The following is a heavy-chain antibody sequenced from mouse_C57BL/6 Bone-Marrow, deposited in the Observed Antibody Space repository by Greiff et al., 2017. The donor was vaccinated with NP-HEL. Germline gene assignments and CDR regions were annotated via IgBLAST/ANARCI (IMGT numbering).Heavy chain of an antibody. CDR1: GYAFTNYL. D-gene: IGHD2-4*01. J-gene: IGHJ2*01. CDR2: INPGSGGT. V-gene: IGHV1-54*01. Sequence: VQLQQSGAELVRPGTSVKVSCKASGYAFTNYLIEWVKQRPGQGLEWIGVINPGSGGTNYNEKFKGKATLTADKSSSTAYMQLSSLTSEDSAVYFCARLFDYGYFDYWGQGTTLTVSS. CDR3: ARLFDYGYFDY.